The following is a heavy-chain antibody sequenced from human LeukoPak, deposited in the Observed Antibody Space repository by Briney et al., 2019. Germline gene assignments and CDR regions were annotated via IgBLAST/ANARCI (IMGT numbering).Heavy chain of an antibody. CDR1: GFTFSNAG. D-gene: IGHD2-2*02. CDR3: TTGQARRSSTSCYTDGRFDP. CDR2: IKSKTDGGTT. J-gene: IGHJ5*02. Sequence: GGSLRLSCAASGFTFSNAGMSWVRQAPGKGLEWVGRIKSKTDGGTTDYAAPVKGRFTISRDDSKNTLYLQMNSLKTEDTAVYYCTTGQARRSSTSCYTDGRFDPWGQGTLVTVSS. V-gene: IGHV3-15*01.